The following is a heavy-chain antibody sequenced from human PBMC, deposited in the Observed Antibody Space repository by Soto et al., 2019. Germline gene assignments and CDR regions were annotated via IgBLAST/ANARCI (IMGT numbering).Heavy chain of an antibody. D-gene: IGHD6-19*01. V-gene: IGHV1-18*01. CDR2: ISAYNGNT. CDR1: GYSFTNYG. Sequence: QVQLVQSGAEVRKPGASVKVSCKASGYSFTNYGISWVRQAPGQGLEWMGWISAYNGNTKFAQKVQGRVTMATDTSTTTAYMELRSLRSDDTAVYYCASDFRPQNAVVTLNFEYWGQGTLVTVSS. CDR3: ASDFRPQNAVVTLNFEY. J-gene: IGHJ4*02.